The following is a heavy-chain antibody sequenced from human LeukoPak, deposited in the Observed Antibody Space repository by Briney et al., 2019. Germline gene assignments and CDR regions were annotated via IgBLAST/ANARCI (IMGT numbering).Heavy chain of an antibody. CDR2: ISHDGSKR. CDR1: GFTFGSYD. D-gene: IGHD1-26*01. V-gene: IGHV3-30*18. CDR3: AKDIGEGGSTEGAFDI. Sequence: GRSLRLSCAASGFTFGSYDMHWVRQAPGKGLEWVALISHDGSKRYYGDSVKGRFTISRDNAKNSLYLQMNSLRAEDTALYYCAKDIGEGGSTEGAFDIWGQGTMVTVSS. J-gene: IGHJ3*02.